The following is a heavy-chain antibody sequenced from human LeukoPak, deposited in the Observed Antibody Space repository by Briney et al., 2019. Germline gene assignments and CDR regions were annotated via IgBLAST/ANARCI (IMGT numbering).Heavy chain of an antibody. J-gene: IGHJ5*02. D-gene: IGHD1-26*01. CDR2: IYYSGST. Sequence: SETLSLTCTVSGGSISSYYWSWIRQPPGKGLEWIGYIYYSGSTNYNPSLKSRVTISVDTSKNQFSLKLSSVTAADTAVYYCARAVVGAAYNWFGPWGQGTLVTVSS. CDR1: GGSISSYY. CDR3: ARAVVGAAYNWFGP. V-gene: IGHV4-59*01.